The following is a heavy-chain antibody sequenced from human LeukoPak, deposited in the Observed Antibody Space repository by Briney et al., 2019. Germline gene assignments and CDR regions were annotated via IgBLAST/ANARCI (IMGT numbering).Heavy chain of an antibody. CDR1: GYSFTSYW. J-gene: IGHJ5*02. CDR2: IYPGDSDT. V-gene: IGHV5-51*01. CDR3: ARVEDYYDSSGYLSS. Sequence: GESLKISCKGSGYSFTSYWIGWVRQMPGKGLEWMGIIYPGDSDTRYSPSFQGQDTISADKSISTAYLQWSSLKASDTAMYYCARVEDYYDSSGYLSSWGQGTLVTVSS. D-gene: IGHD3-22*01.